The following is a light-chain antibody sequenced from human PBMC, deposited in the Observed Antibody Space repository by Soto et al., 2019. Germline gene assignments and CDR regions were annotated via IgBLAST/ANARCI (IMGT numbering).Light chain of an antibody. V-gene: IGKV1-5*01. CDR1: QSISGW. CDR3: QQFNSYPIT. CDR2: DAF. Sequence: DIQMTQSPSTLSASVGDRVIITCRASQSISGWLSWYQQKPGKAPKLLIFDAFSLESGVPSRFSGSGSGTEFTLTIGGLQPDDFATYYCQQFNSYPITFGQGTRLEIK. J-gene: IGKJ5*01.